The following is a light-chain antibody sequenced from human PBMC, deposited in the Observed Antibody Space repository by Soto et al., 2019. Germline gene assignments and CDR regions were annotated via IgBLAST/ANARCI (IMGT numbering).Light chain of an antibody. CDR2: RND. Sequence: QSVLIQPPSASGTPGQTVTISCSGSSSNIGGNFVSWFLLLPGSAPKLLVYRNDQWPSGVPGRFSGSKSGNTASLTISGLQAEGEADYYCSSHAGSSVVFGTGTKVTVL. J-gene: IGLJ1*01. CDR1: SSNIGGNF. V-gene: IGLV1-47*01. CDR3: SSHAGSSVV.